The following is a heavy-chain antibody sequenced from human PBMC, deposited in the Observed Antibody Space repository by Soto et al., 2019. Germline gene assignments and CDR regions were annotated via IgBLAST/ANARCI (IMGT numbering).Heavy chain of an antibody. Sequence: QVQLVESGGGVVQPGRSLRLSCAASGFTFASYAFHWVRQAPGKGLEWVAAMSYDGNNKYYADAVKGRLTISRDIPKNTLYAQLNSLIPDDTAMYYWARGFGPSTQLAFDVWGQGTMVSVSS. D-gene: IGHD3-10*01. CDR1: GFTFASYA. CDR2: MSYDGNNK. V-gene: IGHV3-30-3*01. J-gene: IGHJ3*01. CDR3: ARGFGPSTQLAFDV.